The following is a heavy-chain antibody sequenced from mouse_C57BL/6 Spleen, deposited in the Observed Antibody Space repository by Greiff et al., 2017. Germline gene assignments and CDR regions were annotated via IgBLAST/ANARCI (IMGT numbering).Heavy chain of an antibody. V-gene: IGHV1-53*01. D-gene: IGHD3-2*02. CDR2: INPSNGGT. Sequence: VQLQQSGTELVKPGASVKLSCKASGYTFTSYWMPWVKQRPGQGLEWIGNINPSNGGTNYNEKFKSKATLTVDKSSSTAYMQLSRLTSEDSAVYYCARRAQALYFDYWGQGTTLTVSS. CDR3: ARRAQALYFDY. J-gene: IGHJ2*01. CDR1: GYTFTSYW.